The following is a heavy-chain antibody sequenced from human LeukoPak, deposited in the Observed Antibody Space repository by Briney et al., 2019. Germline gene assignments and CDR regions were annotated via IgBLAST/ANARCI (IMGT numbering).Heavy chain of an antibody. CDR2: ISAYNGNT. J-gene: IGHJ4*02. V-gene: IGHV1-18*01. D-gene: IGHD3-22*01. CDR3: ARDLRSSGIYIPGY. Sequence: GASVKVSCKASGYTFTSYGISWVRQAPGQGLEWMGWISAYNGNTNYAQKLQGRVTMTTDTSTSTAYMELRSLRSDDTAVYYCARDLRSSGIYIPGYWGQGTLVTVSS. CDR1: GYTFTSYG.